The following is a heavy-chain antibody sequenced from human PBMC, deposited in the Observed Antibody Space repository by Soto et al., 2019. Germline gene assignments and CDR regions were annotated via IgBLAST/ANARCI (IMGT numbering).Heavy chain of an antibody. D-gene: IGHD6-19*01. CDR2: INAGNGHT. Sequence: QVQLVQSGAEEKKPGASVKVSCKASGYTFTVYAIHWVRQAPGQRLEWMGWINAGNGHTKYSQKFQGRVTITRDASASTAYKELSSLRSEDTALYYCASAVAVHADFDYWGQGTLVTVSS. J-gene: IGHJ4*02. CDR3: ASAVAVHADFDY. CDR1: GYTFTVYA. V-gene: IGHV1-3*05.